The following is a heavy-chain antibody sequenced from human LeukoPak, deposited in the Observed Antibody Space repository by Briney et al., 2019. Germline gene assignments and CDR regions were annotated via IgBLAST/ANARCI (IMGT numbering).Heavy chain of an antibody. CDR1: GGSISSSSYY. D-gene: IGHD2-2*02. CDR2: IYYSGST. J-gene: IGHJ6*03. Sequence: SETLSLTCTVSGGSISSSSYYWGWIRQPPGKGLEWIGSIYYSGSTYYNPSLKSRVTISVDTSKNQFSLKLSSVTAAVTAVYYCARCSLYCSSTSCYSYYYYYMDVWGKGTTVTVSS. V-gene: IGHV4-39*01. CDR3: ARCSLYCSSTSCYSYYYYYMDV.